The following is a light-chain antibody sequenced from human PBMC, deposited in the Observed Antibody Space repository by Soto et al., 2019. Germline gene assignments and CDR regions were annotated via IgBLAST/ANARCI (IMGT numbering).Light chain of an antibody. CDR3: KSYAGSNTYV. Sequence: SVLSQPPSASGSPGQSFTISCTGTKNDIVVYDFVSWYQHHPGKAPRLIIYEVVQRPSGVPDRFSGSKSGNTASLTVSGLQAADEADYFCKSYAGSNTYVFGSGTKVTVL. V-gene: IGLV2-8*01. J-gene: IGLJ1*01. CDR2: EVV. CDR1: KNDIVVYDF.